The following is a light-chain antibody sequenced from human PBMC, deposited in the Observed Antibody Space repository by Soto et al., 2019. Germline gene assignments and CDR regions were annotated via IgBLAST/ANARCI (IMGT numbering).Light chain of an antibody. CDR3: QTWGTGIWV. CDR1: SGHSSYA. J-gene: IGLJ3*02. V-gene: IGLV4-69*01. CDR2: LNSDGSH. Sequence: QTVVTQSPSASASLGASVKLTCTLSSGHSSYAIAWHQQQPEKGPRYLMKLNSDGSHSKGDGIPDRFSDSSSGAERYLTISSLQSEDEADYYCQTWGTGIWVFGGGTKLTVL.